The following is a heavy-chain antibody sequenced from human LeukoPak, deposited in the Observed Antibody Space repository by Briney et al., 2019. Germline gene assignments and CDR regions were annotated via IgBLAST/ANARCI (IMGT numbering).Heavy chain of an antibody. Sequence: ASVKVSCKASGYTFTSYYMHWVRQAPGQGLEWMGIINPSGGSTSYAQKFQGRVTMTRDMSTSTVYMELSSPGSEDTAVYYCARAPRYCSGGSCYSAHFDYWGQGTLVTVSS. J-gene: IGHJ4*02. D-gene: IGHD2-15*01. CDR1: GYTFTSYY. CDR2: INPSGGST. CDR3: ARAPRYCSGGSCYSAHFDY. V-gene: IGHV1-46*01.